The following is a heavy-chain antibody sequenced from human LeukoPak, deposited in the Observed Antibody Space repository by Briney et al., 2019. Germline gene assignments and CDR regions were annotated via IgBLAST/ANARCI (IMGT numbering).Heavy chain of an antibody. CDR1: GGTFSSYA. J-gene: IGHJ5*02. CDR2: IIPIFGTA. CDR3: ARATTTKSWFDP. D-gene: IGHD1-1*01. Sequence: ASVKVSCKASGGTFSSYAISWVRQAPGQGLEWMGGIIPIFGTANYAQKFQGRVTITTDESTSTAYMELSSLRSEDAAVYYCARATTTKSWFDPWGQGTLVTVSS. V-gene: IGHV1-69*05.